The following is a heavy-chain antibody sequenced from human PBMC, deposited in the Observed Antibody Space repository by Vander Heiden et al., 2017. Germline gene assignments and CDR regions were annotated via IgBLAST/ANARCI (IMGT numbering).Heavy chain of an antibody. CDR2: ISGSGGST. D-gene: IGHD6-19*01. J-gene: IGHJ4*02. V-gene: IGHV3-23*01. Sequence: AQLFASEGDLVQPGGSLKPSCEASGVTFSSYAMSWVRQAPGKGLEWVAAISGSGGSTYYAEPVEGRFTISRDNYKNRLYLQMNSLRAEDTAVYYCAKKQWRDHFDYWGQGTLVTVSS. CDR1: GVTFSSYA. CDR3: AKKQWRDHFDY.